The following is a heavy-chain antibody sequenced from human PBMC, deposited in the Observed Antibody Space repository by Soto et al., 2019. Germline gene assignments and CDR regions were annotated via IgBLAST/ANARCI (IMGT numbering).Heavy chain of an antibody. CDR2: ISAYNGNT. CDR3: ARVRCTKGVCYPYYYYYGMDV. V-gene: IGHV1-18*01. CDR1: GYTFTSYG. J-gene: IGHJ6*02. Sequence: ASVKVSCKASGYTFTSYGISWVRQAPGQGLEWMGWISAYNGNTNYAQKLQGRVTMTTDTSTSTAYMELRSLRSDDTAVYYCARVRCTKGVCYPYYYYYGMDVWGQGTTVTVSS. D-gene: IGHD2-8*01.